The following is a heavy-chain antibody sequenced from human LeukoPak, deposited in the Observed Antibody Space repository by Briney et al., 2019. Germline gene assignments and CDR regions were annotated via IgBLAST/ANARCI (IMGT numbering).Heavy chain of an antibody. CDR1: GYRFTSQW. J-gene: IGHJ4*02. CDR2: IDPSDSYT. CDR3: AIGTYHTN. Sequence: GESLKISCKGSGYRFTSQWISWVRQMPGKGLGWMGRIDPSDSYTNYSPSSQGHVTISADKSISTAYLQWSSLKASDTAMYYCAIGTYHTNWGQGTLVTVSS. V-gene: IGHV5-10-1*01. D-gene: IGHD1-26*01.